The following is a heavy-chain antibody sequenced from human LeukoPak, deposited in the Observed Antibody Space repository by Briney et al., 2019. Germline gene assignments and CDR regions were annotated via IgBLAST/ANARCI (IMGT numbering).Heavy chain of an antibody. CDR3: ARGRDTMVRGEIDY. D-gene: IGHD3-10*01. J-gene: IGHJ4*02. CDR1: GDSVSSNSAA. Sequence: SQTLSLTCSISGDSVSSNSAAWNWIRQSPSRGLEWLGRTYYRSKWYNDYAVSVKSRITVKSDTSKNQFSLQLNSVTPEDTAVYYCARGRDTMVRGEIDYWGQGTLVTVSS. V-gene: IGHV6-1*01. CDR2: TYYRSKWYN.